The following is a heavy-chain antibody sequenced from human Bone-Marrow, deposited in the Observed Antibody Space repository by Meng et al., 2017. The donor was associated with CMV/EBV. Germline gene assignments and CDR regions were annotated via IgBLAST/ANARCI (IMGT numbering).Heavy chain of an antibody. Sequence: GGSLRLSCAASGFTFTSNDMYWVRQAPGKGLEWVSAIGAAGDTYYSGSVKGRFTISREHDKNHLYLQMNSLRAGEPAVYYCAKGDYYYGMDVWGQGTTVTVSS. V-gene: IGHV3-13*01. D-gene: IGHD3-16*01. J-gene: IGHJ6*02. CDR1: GFTFTSND. CDR3: AKGDYYYGMDV. CDR2: IGAAGDT.